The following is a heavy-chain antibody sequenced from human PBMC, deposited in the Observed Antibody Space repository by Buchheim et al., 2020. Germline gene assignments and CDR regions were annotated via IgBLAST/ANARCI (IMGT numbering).Heavy chain of an antibody. V-gene: IGHV3-23*01. J-gene: IGHJ4*02. CDR3: AKDRLVR. CDR1: GFVF. Sequence: EVQLLESGGGLVQPGGSLRLSCPASGFVFMSWVRQAPGKGLEWVSLIAGRDDSTYYADSVRGRFTISRDRSTNTVSLQMNSLRGEDTAVYYCAKDRLVRWGPGTL. CDR2: IAGRDDST. D-gene: IGHD2-8*02.